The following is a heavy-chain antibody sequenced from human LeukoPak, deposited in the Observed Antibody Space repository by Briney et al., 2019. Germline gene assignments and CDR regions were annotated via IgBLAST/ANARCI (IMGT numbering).Heavy chain of an antibody. CDR3: AREGSYCVGGDCYSFDF. D-gene: IGHD2-21*02. CDR2: MHPGNGNT. V-gene: IGHV1-2*02. J-gene: IGHJ4*02. Sequence: ASVKVSCKASGYRFISNYIQWVRQAPGLGPEWMGWMHPGNGNTRYAEKFQGRVTMTRDTPINTAYMDLSSLRPDDTAVYYCAREGSYCVGGDCYSFDFWGQGTLITVSS. CDR1: GYRFISNY.